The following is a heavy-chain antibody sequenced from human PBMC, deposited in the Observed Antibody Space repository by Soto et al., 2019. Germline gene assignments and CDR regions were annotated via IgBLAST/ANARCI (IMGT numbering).Heavy chain of an antibody. V-gene: IGHV3-53*01. CDR3: ARDSYYYDSSGYFSGYFDY. CDR1: GFTVSSNY. J-gene: IGHJ4*02. D-gene: IGHD3-22*01. CDR2: IYSGGST. Sequence: PGGSLRLSCAASGFTVSSNYMSWVRQAPGKGLEWVSVIYSGGSTYYADSVKGRFTISRDNSKNTLYLQMNSLRAEDTAVYYCARDSYYYDSSGYFSGYFDYWGQGTLVTVSS.